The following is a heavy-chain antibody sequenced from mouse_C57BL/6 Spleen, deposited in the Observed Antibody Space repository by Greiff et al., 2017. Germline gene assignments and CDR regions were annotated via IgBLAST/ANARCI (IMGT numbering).Heavy chain of an antibody. V-gene: IGHV1-26*01. CDR1: GYTFTDYY. CDR3: ARSRRRRICSMDY. J-gene: IGHJ4*01. CDR2: INPNNGGT. Sequence: VQLQQSGPELVKPGASVKISCKASGYTFTDYYMNWVKQSHGKSLEWIGDINPNNGGTSYNQKFKGKATLTVDKSSSTAYMELRSLTSEESAVYYCARSRRRRICSMDYWGQGTSVTVSS.